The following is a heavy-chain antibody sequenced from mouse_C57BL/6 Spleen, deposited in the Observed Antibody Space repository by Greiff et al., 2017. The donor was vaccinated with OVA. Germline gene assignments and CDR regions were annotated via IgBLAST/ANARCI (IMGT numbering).Heavy chain of an antibody. D-gene: IGHD4-1*01. J-gene: IGHJ1*03. CDR3: AKMKLGGYFDV. V-gene: IGHV2-4*01. CDR1: GFSLTSYG. Sequence: QVHVKQSGPGLVQPSQSLSITCTVSGFSLTSYGVHWVRQPPGKGLEWLGVIWSGGSTDYNAAFISRLSISKDNSKSQVFFKMNSLQADDTAIYYCAKMKLGGYFDVWGTGTTVTVSS. CDR2: IWSGGST.